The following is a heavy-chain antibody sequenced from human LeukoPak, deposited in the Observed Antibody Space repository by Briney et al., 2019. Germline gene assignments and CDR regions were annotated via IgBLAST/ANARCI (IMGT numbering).Heavy chain of an antibody. CDR1: GSTFTSYY. V-gene: IGHV1-46*01. CDR2: INPSGGST. Sequence: SVTVSCKASGSTFTSYYMHWARHAPGQGLEWRGIINPSGGSTSNAQKFQGRVTMTRDMSTSTVYMELSSLRSEDTAVYYCARGTTGARFYMDVWGKGTTVTVSS. J-gene: IGHJ6*03. D-gene: IGHD1-1*01. CDR3: ARGTTGARFYMDV.